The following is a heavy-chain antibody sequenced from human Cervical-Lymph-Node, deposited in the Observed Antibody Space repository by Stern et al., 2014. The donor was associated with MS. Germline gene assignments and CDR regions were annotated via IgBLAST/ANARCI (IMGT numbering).Heavy chain of an antibody. V-gene: IGHV1-18*01. CDR2: ISADSGTT. J-gene: IGHJ4*02. CDR3: ARDKMHAFDY. CDR1: GYTFTSYG. D-gene: IGHD2-8*01. Sequence: VQLVASGTEVKKPGASLIVSCKASGYTFTSYGISWVRQAPGHGLEWVGWISADSGTTRYAQNLRDRITLTRDTSTGTVYMELRTLRSEDTAVYYCARDKMHAFDYWGQGTQVSVSS.